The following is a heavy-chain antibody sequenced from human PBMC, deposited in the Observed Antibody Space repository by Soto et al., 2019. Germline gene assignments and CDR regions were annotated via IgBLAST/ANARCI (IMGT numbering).Heavy chain of an antibody. V-gene: IGHV1-2*04. CDR2: INPNSGST. J-gene: IGHJ4*02. CDR1: GYTFTSYG. Sequence: ASVKVSCKASGYTFTSYGISWVRQAPGQGLEWMGWINPNSGSTNYAQKFQGWVTMTRDTSISTAYMELSRLRSDDTAVYYCARDSDYQLGTFDYWGQGTLVTVSS. CDR3: ARDSDYQLGTFDY. D-gene: IGHD7-27*01.